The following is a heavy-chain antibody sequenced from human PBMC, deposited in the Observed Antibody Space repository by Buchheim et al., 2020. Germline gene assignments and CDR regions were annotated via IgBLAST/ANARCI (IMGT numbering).Heavy chain of an antibody. D-gene: IGHD3-22*01. Sequence: QVQLVQSGAEVKKPGASVKVSCKASGYTFTGYYMHWVRQAPGQGLEWMGWINPNSGGTNYAQQFQGWVTMTRDTSIHTAYMELSRLRSDDTAVYYCAVLSYYYDSSGYSEGFAFDIWGQGT. CDR3: AVLSYYYDSSGYSEGFAFDI. V-gene: IGHV1-2*04. CDR2: INPNSGGT. CDR1: GYTFTGYY. J-gene: IGHJ3*02.